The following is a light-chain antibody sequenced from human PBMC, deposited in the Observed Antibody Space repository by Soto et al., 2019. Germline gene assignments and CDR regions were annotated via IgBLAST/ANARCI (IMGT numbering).Light chain of an antibody. CDR1: SSDIGAYNF. Sequence: QSALTQPASVSGSPGQSITISCTGTSSDIGAYNFVSWYQQHPGKAPKLMLYDVNIRPSGVFNRFSGSKSGNTASLTISGLQAEDEADYYCTSWTTSTTMIFGGGTQLTVL. CDR2: DVN. CDR3: TSWTTSTTMI. J-gene: IGLJ2*01. V-gene: IGLV2-14*03.